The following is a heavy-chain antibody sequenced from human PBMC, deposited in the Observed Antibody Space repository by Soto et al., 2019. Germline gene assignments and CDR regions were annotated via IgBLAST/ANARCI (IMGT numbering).Heavy chain of an antibody. D-gene: IGHD3-22*01. CDR2: IYYSGST. Sequence: QVQLQESGPGLVKPSQTLSLTCTVSGGSISSGGYYWSWIRQHPGKGLEWIGYIYYSGSTYYNPSLKRRVTISVDTSKNQFSLKLSSVTAADTAVYYCARESQTYYYDSSGYYPGADWGQGTLVTVSS. J-gene: IGHJ4*02. V-gene: IGHV4-31*03. CDR1: GGSISSGGYY. CDR3: ARESQTYYYDSSGYYPGAD.